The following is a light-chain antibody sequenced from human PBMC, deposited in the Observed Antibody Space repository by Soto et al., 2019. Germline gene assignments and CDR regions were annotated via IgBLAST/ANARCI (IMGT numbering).Light chain of an antibody. CDR2: GNS. CDR3: QSYDTSLNAKV. Sequence: QSVLTQPPSASGTPGQRVTISCSGSSSNIGSNTVNWYQQLPGTAPKLLISGNSNRPSGVPDRFSGSESGTSASLAITGLQAEDEAHYHCQSYDTSLNAKVFGGGTKLTVL. V-gene: IGLV1-44*01. CDR1: SSNIGSNT. J-gene: IGLJ3*02.